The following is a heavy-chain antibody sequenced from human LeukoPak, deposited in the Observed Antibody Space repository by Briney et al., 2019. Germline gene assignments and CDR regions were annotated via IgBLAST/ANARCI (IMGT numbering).Heavy chain of an antibody. V-gene: IGHV3-9*01. D-gene: IGHD4-17*01. Sequence: GGSLRLSCAASGFTFDDYAMHWVRQAPGKGLEWVSGISWNSGSIGYADSVKGRFTISRDNAKNSLYLQMNSLRAEDTALYYCSKPNDYGDYEFDYWGQGTLVTVSS. CDR2: ISWNSGSI. J-gene: IGHJ4*02. CDR3: SKPNDYGDYEFDY. CDR1: GFTFDDYA.